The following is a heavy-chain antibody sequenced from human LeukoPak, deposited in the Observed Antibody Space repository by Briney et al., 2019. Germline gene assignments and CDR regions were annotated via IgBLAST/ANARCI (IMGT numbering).Heavy chain of an antibody. V-gene: IGHV4-59*01. D-gene: IGHD6-19*01. CDR1: GGSISSYY. J-gene: IGHJ5*02. Sequence: SEILSLTCTVSGGSISSYYWSWIRQPPGKGLEWIGYIYYSGSTNYNPSLKSRVTISVDTSKNQFSLKLSSVTAADTAVYYCARGRSGWYWFDPWGQGTLVTVSS. CDR2: IYYSGST. CDR3: ARGRSGWYWFDP.